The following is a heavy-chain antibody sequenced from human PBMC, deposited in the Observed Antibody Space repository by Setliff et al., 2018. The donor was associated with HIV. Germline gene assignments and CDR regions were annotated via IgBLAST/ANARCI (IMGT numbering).Heavy chain of an antibody. V-gene: IGHV3-23*01. Sequence: GESLTISCAASGSTINNYGMNWVRQAPGKGLEWVAGISGSGDSAFYTDSVKGRFTISRDNSKKTLWLQMSSLRVDDTAVYYCAKGSTTWPSRGWLDAWGQGTLVTVSS. D-gene: IGHD1-26*01. J-gene: IGHJ5*02. CDR2: ISGSGDSA. CDR3: AKGSTTWPSRGWLDA. CDR1: GSTINNYG.